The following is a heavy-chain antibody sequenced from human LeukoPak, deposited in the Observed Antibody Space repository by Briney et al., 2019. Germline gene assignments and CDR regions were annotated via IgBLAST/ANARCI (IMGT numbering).Heavy chain of an antibody. CDR1: GFTFSSYA. D-gene: IGHD3-10*01. CDR3: TTDRPGRHYGSGSPMSY. J-gene: IGHJ4*02. CDR2: IKSKTDGGTT. V-gene: IGHV3-15*01. Sequence: PGGSLRLSCAASGFTFSSYAVSWVRQAPGKGLEWVGRIKSKTDGGTTDYAAPVKGRFTISRDDSKNTLYLQMNSLKTDDTAVYYCTTDRPGRHYGSGSPMSYWGQGTLVTVSS.